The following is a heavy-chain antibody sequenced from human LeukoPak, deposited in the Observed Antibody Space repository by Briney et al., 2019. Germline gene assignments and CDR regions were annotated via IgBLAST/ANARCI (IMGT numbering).Heavy chain of an antibody. CDR3: AKDYYGSGSYYYGMDV. V-gene: IGHV3-9*01. CDR1: GFTFDDYA. J-gene: IGHJ6*02. D-gene: IGHD3-10*01. CDR2: ISWNSGSI. Sequence: GGSLRLSCAASGFTFDDYAMHWVRQAPGKGLEWVSGISWNSGSIGYADSVKGRFTISRDNAKNSLYLQMNSLIAEDTALYYCAKDYYGSGSYYYGMDVWGQGTTVTVSS.